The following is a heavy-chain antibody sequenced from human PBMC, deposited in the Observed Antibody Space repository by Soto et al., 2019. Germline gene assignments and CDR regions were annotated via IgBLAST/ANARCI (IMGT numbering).Heavy chain of an antibody. Sequence: TLSLTCTVSGGSISSSTYSWSWIRQPPGKGLEWVGYIYHSGSTYYNPSLKSRVTISVDRSKNQFSLKLSSVTAADTAVYYCARGPSPWGQGTLVTVSS. CDR1: GGSISSSTYS. CDR2: IYHSGST. V-gene: IGHV4-30-2*01. J-gene: IGHJ4*02. CDR3: ARGPSP.